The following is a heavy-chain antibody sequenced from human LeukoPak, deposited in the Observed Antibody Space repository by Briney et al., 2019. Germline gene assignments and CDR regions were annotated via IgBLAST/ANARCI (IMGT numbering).Heavy chain of an antibody. J-gene: IGHJ4*02. CDR2: IYDSGSS. V-gene: IGHV4-59*01. CDR3: ARGFCSGGSCYFDY. CDR1: GGSISSYY. D-gene: IGHD2-15*01. Sequence: KPSETLSLTCTVSGGSISSYYWSRIRQSPGKGLEWIGYIYDSGSSNYNPSLKSRVTMSVDTSKNQFSLKLSSVTTADTAVYYCARGFCSGGSCYFDYWGQGTLVTVSS.